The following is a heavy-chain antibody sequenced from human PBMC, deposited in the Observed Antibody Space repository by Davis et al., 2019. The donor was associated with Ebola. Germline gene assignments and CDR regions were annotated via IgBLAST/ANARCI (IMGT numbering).Heavy chain of an antibody. D-gene: IGHD1-26*01. V-gene: IGHV1-58*01. J-gene: IGHJ6*02. CDR1: GFTFTSSA. Sequence: AASVKVSCKASGFTFTSSAVQWVRQPRGQRLEWIGWIVVGSGNADYAQKFQERVTFTRDISTNTAYMELSSLRSEDTAVYYCAADTSGGSYLYYYYYGMDVWGQGTTVTVSS. CDR2: IVVGSGNA. CDR3: AADTSGGSYLYYYYYGMDV.